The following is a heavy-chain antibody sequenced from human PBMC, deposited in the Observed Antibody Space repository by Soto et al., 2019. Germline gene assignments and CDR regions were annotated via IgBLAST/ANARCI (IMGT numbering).Heavy chain of an antibody. J-gene: IGHJ3*02. CDR3: ARDLGRDGYNIDAFDI. D-gene: IGHD5-12*01. V-gene: IGHV3-21*01. CDR1: GFTFSSYS. Sequence: EVQLVESGGGLVKPGGSLRLSCAASGFTFSSYSMNWVRQAPGKGLEWVSSISSSSSYIYYADSVKGQFTISRDNAKNSLYLQMNSLRAEDTAVYYCARDLGRDGYNIDAFDIWGQGTMVTVSS. CDR2: ISSSSSYI.